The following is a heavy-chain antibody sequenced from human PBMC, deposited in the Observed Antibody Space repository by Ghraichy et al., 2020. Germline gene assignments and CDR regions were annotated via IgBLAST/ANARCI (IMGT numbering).Heavy chain of an antibody. CDR1: GGAFSGHY. CDR3: ARSIAAAGPWAFDV. CDR2: IYPSGGP. J-gene: IGHJ3*01. Sequence: SDTRSLTCAVYGGAFSGHYWSWIRQTPGEGLQWIGEIYPSGGPNYNSSLQSRVTISVDMSKKQVFLRLTSVTAADTAVYYCARSIAAAGPWAFDVWGQGTRVTVS. V-gene: IGHV4-34*01. D-gene: IGHD6-13*01.